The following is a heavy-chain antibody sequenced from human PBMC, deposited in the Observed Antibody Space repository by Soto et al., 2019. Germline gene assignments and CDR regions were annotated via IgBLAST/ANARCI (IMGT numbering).Heavy chain of an antibody. CDR3: AKDRDIVVVPTAMDH. CDR1: GFTFSSYG. CDR2: ISDGGSDK. J-gene: IGHJ4*02. D-gene: IGHD2-2*01. Sequence: VQLVESGGGVVQPGRSLRLSCAASGFTFSSYGIHWVRQAPGKGLEWVAVISDGGSDKFYTDSVKGRFTISRDNSKNTLYLQMNSLRAEDTAVYYCAKDRDIVVVPTAMDHWGQGTLVTVSS. V-gene: IGHV3-30*18.